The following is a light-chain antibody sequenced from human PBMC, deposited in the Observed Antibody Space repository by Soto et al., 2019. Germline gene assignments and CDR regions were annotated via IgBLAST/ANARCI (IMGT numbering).Light chain of an antibody. Sequence: EIVLTQSPGTLSLSPGERATLSCRASQSVSSSYLAWYQQKPGQAPRLLIYGASSRATGIPDRFSGSGSGTDFTLTISRLEPEDFAVYYCQQYGISPHLPFGGGTKVEIK. CDR2: GAS. CDR1: QSVSSSY. J-gene: IGKJ4*01. V-gene: IGKV3-20*01. CDR3: QQYGISPHLP.